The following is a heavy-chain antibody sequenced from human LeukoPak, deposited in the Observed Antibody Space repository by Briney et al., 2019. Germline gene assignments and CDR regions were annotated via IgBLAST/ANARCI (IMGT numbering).Heavy chain of an antibody. D-gene: IGHD1-26*01. V-gene: IGHV3-21*01. J-gene: IGHJ4*02. CDR2: INNVGSHI. CDR3: SRDPTYYLRYGYFDY. CDR1: GFTFDDYA. Sequence: GGSLRLSCAASGFTFDDYAMNWVRQAPGKGLEWVSSINNVGSHIYYAGSVKGRFTISRDNTKNSLYLQMNSLRAEDTAVYYCSRDPTYYLRYGYFDYWGQGALVTVSS.